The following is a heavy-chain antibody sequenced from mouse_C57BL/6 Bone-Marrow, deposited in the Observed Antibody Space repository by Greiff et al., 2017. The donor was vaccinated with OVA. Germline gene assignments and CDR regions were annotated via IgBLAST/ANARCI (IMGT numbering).Heavy chain of an antibody. CDR2: IYPYNGVS. V-gene: IGHV1-31*01. Sequence: EVQLQQSGPELVKSGASVKISCKASGYSFTGYYMHWVKQSHGNILDWIGYIYPYNGVSSYNQKFKGKATLTVDKSSSTAYMELRSLTSEDSAVYYCARATYYVNYAWFAYWGQGTLVTVSA. J-gene: IGHJ3*01. D-gene: IGHD2-10*01. CDR3: ARATYYVNYAWFAY. CDR1: GYSFTGYY.